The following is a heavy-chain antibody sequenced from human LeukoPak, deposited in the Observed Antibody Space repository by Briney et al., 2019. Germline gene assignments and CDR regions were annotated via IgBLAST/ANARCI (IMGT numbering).Heavy chain of an antibody. J-gene: IGHJ5*02. D-gene: IGHD3-16*02. Sequence: GASVKVSCKASGYTLTGYYMHWVRQAPGQGLEWMGRMNPNSGGTKYAQKFQGRVTMTRDTSISTAYMELSRLRSDDTAMYYCARDKLGLGELSLYDQWGQGTLVTVFS. CDR1: GYTLTGYY. V-gene: IGHV1-2*06. CDR2: MNPNSGGT. CDR3: ARDKLGLGELSLYDQ.